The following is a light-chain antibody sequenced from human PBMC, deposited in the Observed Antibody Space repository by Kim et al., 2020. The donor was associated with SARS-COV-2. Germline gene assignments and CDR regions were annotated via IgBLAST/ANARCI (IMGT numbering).Light chain of an antibody. CDR3: QQTYSS. V-gene: IGKV1-39*01. CDR2: GAS. Sequence: DIQMTQSPSSLSASVGDRVTITCRASQTIKTYLNWYQQKPGKAPKLLIYGASNLQSGIPSRFRGGGSGTEFTLTISSLQPEDSATYCCQQTYSSFGQGTKLEI. J-gene: IGKJ2*01. CDR1: QTIKTY.